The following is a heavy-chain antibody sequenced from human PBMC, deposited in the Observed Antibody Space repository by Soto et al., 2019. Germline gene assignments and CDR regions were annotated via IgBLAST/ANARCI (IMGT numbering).Heavy chain of an antibody. CDR1: GFTFSSYA. J-gene: IGHJ3*02. CDR3: AKGRGDYDHHDAFEI. D-gene: IGHD4-17*01. Sequence: GGSLRLSCAASGFTFSSYAMHSVRQAPAKGLEWVAVISYDGSNKYYADSGKGRFTISRDNSKNTLYLQMNSLRVEDTAVYSCAKGRGDYDHHDAFEIWGQGTMVTVSS. V-gene: IGHV3-30-3*01. CDR2: ISYDGSNK.